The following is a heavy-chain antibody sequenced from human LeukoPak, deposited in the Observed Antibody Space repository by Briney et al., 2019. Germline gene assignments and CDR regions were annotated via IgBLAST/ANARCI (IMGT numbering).Heavy chain of an antibody. V-gene: IGHV1-69*01. Sequence: KISCKGSGYNFTSYWIGWVRQAPGQGLEWMGGIIPIFGTANYAQKFQGRVTITADESTSTAYMELSSLRSEDTAVYYCASRSIAARLPSSRYYYYGMDVWGQGTTVTVSS. CDR1: GYNFTSYW. CDR2: IIPIFGTA. CDR3: ASRSIAARLPSSRYYYYGMDV. D-gene: IGHD6-6*01. J-gene: IGHJ6*02.